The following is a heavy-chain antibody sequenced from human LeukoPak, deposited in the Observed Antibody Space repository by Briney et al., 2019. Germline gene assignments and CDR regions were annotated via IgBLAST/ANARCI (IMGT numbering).Heavy chain of an antibody. D-gene: IGHD3-10*01. J-gene: IGHJ4*02. CDR1: GYTFTGYY. Sequence: ASVKVSCKASGYTFTGYYMHWVRQAPGQGLEWMGWINPNSGGTNYAQKFQGRVTMTRGTSISTAYMELSRLRSDDTAVYYCARVNTRGSGSGSFDYWGQGTLVTVSS. CDR2: INPNSGGT. CDR3: ARVNTRGSGSGSFDY. V-gene: IGHV1-2*02.